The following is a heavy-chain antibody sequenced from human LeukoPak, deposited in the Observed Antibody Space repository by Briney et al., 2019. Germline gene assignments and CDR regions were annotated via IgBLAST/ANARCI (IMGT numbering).Heavy chain of an antibody. V-gene: IGHV4-59*12. CDR3: ARRKDTAMAT. Sequence: SETLSLTCTVSGGSISSNYWNWIWQSQGKGLEWIGYIYFSGSTYYNPSPNSPSTIYVDTSKYQFSLNLSSVTAADTAVYYCARRKDTAMATWGQGTLVTVSS. J-gene: IGHJ4*02. CDR2: IYFSGST. CDR1: GGSISSNY. D-gene: IGHD5-18*01.